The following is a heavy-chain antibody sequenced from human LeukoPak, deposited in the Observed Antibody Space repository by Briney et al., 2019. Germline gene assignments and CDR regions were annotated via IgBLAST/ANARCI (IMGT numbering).Heavy chain of an antibody. D-gene: IGHD1-26*01. J-gene: IGHJ4*02. CDR2: ISVSGSTM. Sequence: GGSLRLSCAASGFTFTDYYMSWIRQAPGKGLEWISYISVSGSTMYYADSVKGRFTISRDNAKNSVYLQMNSLRADVSSVYYCARDVADIVGVGRDFWNYWGQGALVTVSS. CDR1: GFTFTDYY. V-gene: IGHV3-11*01. CDR3: ARDVADIVGVGRDFWNY.